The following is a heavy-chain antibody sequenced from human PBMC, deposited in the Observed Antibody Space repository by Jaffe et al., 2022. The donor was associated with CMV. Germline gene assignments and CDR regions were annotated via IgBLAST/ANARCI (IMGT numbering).Heavy chain of an antibody. CDR2: IRSKAYGGTT. J-gene: IGHJ4*02. V-gene: IGHV3-49*04. Sequence: EVQLVESGGGLVQPGRSLRLSCTASGFTFGDYAMSWVRQAPGKGLEWVGFIRSKAYGGTTEYAASVKGRFTISRDDSKSIAYLQMNSLKTEDTAVYYCTRDRQQLVKHDYWGQGTLVTVSS. CDR3: TRDRQQLVKHDY. D-gene: IGHD6-13*01. CDR1: GFTFGDYA.